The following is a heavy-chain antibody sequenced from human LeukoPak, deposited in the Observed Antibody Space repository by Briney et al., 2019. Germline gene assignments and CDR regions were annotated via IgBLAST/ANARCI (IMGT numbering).Heavy chain of an antibody. V-gene: IGHV3-48*03. J-gene: IGHJ3*02. D-gene: IGHD3-22*01. CDR1: GFTFSSYE. CDR3: ARERPFRSGYYRSAAFDI. CDR2: ISSSGSTI. Sequence: GGSLRLSCAASGFTFSSYEMNWVRQAPGKGLGWVSYISSSGSTIYYADSVKGRFTISRDNAKNSLYLQMNSLRAEDTAVYYCARERPFRSGYYRSAAFDIWGQGTMVTVSS.